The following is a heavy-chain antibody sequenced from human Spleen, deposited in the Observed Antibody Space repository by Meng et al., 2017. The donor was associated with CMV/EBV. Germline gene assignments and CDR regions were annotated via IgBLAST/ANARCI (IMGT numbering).Heavy chain of an antibody. CDR1: GFTFSSYW. J-gene: IGHJ6*02. D-gene: IGHD6-13*01. CDR2: ISSTSRTI. V-gene: IGHV3-48*04. CDR3: ARGGNSSNSKFRSYYGMDA. Sequence: GESLKISCAASGFTFSSYWMSWVRQAPGKGLEWLSYISSTSRTIYDADSLKGRFTISRDNAKNSLYLQMNSLRADDTAVYYCARGGNSSNSKFRSYYGMDAWGQGTTVTVSS.